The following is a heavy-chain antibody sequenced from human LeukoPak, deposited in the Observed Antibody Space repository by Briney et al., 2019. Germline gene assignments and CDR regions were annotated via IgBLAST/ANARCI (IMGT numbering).Heavy chain of an antibody. J-gene: IGHJ6*03. V-gene: IGHV4-34*01. CDR3: ARLRDYGGLNFYYYMDV. CDR2: INHSGST. D-gene: IGHD4-23*01. CDR1: GGSFSDFS. Sequence: SETLSLTCSVSGGSFSDFSLSWVRQAPGKGLAWIGEINHSGSTNYNPSLKSRVTISVDTSKDQFSLNMNSVTAADTAVYYCARLRDYGGLNFYYYMDVWGLGTAVTVSS.